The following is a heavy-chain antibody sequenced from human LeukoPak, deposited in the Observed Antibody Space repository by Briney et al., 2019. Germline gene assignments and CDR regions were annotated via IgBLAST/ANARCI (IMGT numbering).Heavy chain of an antibody. D-gene: IGHD1-26*01. CDR3: ARGPLGATDWFDP. CDR1: GYTFIDSY. CDR2: IIPIFGTA. J-gene: IGHJ5*02. V-gene: IGHV1-69*05. Sequence: SVKVSCKTSGYTFIDSYIHWVRQAPGQGLEWMGGIIPIFGTANYAQKFQGRVTITTDESTSTAYMELSSLRSEDTAVYYCARGPLGATDWFDPWGQGTLSPSPQ.